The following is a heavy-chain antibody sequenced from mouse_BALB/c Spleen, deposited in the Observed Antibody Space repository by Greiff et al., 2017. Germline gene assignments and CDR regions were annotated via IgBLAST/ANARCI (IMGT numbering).Heavy chain of an antibody. D-gene: IGHD1-1*01. Sequence: VQLQQSGAELVKPGASVKLSCTASGFNIKDTYMHWVKQRPEQGLEWIGRIDPANGNTKYDPKFQGKATITADTSSNTAYLQLSSLTSEDTAVYYCARVYYGSSFFDYWAKAPLSQSPQ. V-gene: IGHV14-3*02. J-gene: IGHJ2*01. CDR1: GFNIKDTY. CDR2: IDPANGNT. CDR3: ARVYYGSSFFDY.